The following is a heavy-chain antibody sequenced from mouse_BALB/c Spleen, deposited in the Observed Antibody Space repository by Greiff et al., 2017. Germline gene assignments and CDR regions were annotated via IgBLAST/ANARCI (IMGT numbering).Heavy chain of an antibody. Sequence: DVMLVESGGGLVQPGGSLKLSCAASGFTFSSYGMSWVRQTPDKRLELVATINSNGGSTYYPDSVKGRFTISRDNAKNTLYLQMSSLKSEDTAMYYCATLWGAMDYWGQGTSVTVSS. D-gene: IGHD1-1*02. CDR1: GFTFSSYG. CDR2: INSNGGST. CDR3: ATLWGAMDY. J-gene: IGHJ4*01. V-gene: IGHV5-6-3*01.